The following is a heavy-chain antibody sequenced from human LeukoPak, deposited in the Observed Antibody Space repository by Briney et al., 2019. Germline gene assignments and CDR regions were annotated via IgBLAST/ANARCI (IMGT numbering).Heavy chain of an antibody. Sequence: GGSLRLSCAASGFTFNSYAMSWVRQAPGKGLEWVSIISGSGGSTYYADSVKGRFTISRDNSKNTLYLQMNSLRAEDTAVYYCARDSDYAPFDYWGQGTLVTVSS. CDR1: GFTFNSYA. D-gene: IGHD4-17*01. CDR2: ISGSGGST. V-gene: IGHV3-23*01. CDR3: ARDSDYAPFDY. J-gene: IGHJ4*02.